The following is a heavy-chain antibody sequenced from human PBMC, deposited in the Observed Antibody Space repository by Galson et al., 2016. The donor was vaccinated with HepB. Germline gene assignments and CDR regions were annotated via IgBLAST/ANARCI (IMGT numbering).Heavy chain of an antibody. CDR2: ISGDGSST. J-gene: IGHJ5*02. V-gene: IGHV3-74*01. CDR1: GFTFSSYW. Sequence: SLRLSCAASGFTFSSYWMHWVRQAPGEGLVWVSHISGDGSSTHYGDSVKGRFTVTRDNSKNTLYLQMNSLRAEDTAVYYCVRDIVTPGTNWFDPWGQGTLVTVSS. CDR3: VRDIVTPGTNWFDP. D-gene: IGHD6-13*01.